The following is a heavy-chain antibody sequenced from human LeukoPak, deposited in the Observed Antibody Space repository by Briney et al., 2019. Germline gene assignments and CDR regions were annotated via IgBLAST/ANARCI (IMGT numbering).Heavy chain of an antibody. CDR2: IKQDGSEK. J-gene: IGHJ4*02. Sequence: PGGSLILSCAASGFTFSNYWMSWVRQAPGKGLEWLTNIKQDGSEKYYVDSVKGRFTISRDNAKNSLYLQMNSLRAEDTAVYYCASQKNGASDYWGQGTLVTVS. CDR3: ASQKNGASDY. D-gene: IGHD1-1*01. V-gene: IGHV3-7*05. CDR1: GFTFSNYW.